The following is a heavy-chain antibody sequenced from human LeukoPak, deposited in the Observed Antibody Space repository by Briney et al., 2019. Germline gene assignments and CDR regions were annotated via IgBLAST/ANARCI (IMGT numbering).Heavy chain of an antibody. D-gene: IGHD3-22*01. CDR2: ISDAGGGT. Sequence: GGSLRLSCAASGFTLSSYAMNWVRQSPGKGLEWVPAISDAGGGTYYADSVKGRFTVSRDSSKNTLYLQLTSLRADDTAVYYCARGDTSGYGLYDYWGQGTLVTVSS. CDR3: ARGDTSGYGLYDY. J-gene: IGHJ4*02. CDR1: GFTLSSYA. V-gene: IGHV3-23*01.